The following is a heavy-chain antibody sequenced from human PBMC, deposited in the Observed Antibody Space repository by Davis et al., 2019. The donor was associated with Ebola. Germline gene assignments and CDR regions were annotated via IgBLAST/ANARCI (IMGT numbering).Heavy chain of an antibody. CDR2: IYPEDSET. V-gene: IGHV5-51*01. CDR3: ARLPYYDTSGYYFDLDD. Sequence: GESLKISCKVSGYRFTSYWIVWVRQMPGKGLEWMGVIYPEDSETTYSPSFQGQVTISADESITTAYLQWSSLKASDTAMYYCARLPYYDTSGYYFDLDDWGQGTMVTVSS. D-gene: IGHD3-22*01. J-gene: IGHJ4*03. CDR1: GYRFTSYW.